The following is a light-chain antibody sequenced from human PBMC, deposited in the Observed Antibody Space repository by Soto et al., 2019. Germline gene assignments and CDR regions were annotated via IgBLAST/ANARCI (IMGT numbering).Light chain of an antibody. CDR2: DAS. V-gene: IGKV3-11*01. Sequence: EIVLTQSPATLSLSPGERATLSCRASQSVSSYLAWYQQKPGQAPRLLIYDASNRATGIPARFSGSRSGTDFTLTISSLEPEDFAVYYCQQYGGSTRTFGQGTKVDIK. J-gene: IGKJ1*01. CDR3: QQYGGSTRT. CDR1: QSVSSY.